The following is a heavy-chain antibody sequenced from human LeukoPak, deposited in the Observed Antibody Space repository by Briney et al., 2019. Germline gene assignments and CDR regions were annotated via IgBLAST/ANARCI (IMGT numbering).Heavy chain of an antibody. CDR3: TRPESSSSLACDH. V-gene: IGHV3-74*01. Sequence: GGSLRLSCAASGFTFSSSWMHWVRQTPGEGLVWVSRINSDGSTTNYADSVKGRFIISRDNAKNTLYLQMNSLRAEDTAVYYCTRPESSSSLACDHWGQGTLVTVSS. CDR2: INSDGSTT. D-gene: IGHD2-2*01. CDR1: GFTFSSSW. J-gene: IGHJ4*02.